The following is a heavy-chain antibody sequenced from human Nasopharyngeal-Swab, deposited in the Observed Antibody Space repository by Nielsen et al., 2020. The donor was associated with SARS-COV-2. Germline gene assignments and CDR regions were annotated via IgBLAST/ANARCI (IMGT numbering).Heavy chain of an antibody. D-gene: IGHD6-6*01. J-gene: IGHJ6*02. CDR1: GFTFDDYG. CDR2: INWNGGST. CDR3: ASHPASSSSVYYYYGMDV. Sequence: GESLKISCAASGFTFDDYGMSWVRQAPGKGLEWVSGINWNGGSTGYADSVKGRFTISRDNAKNSLYLQMNSLRAEDTAVYYCASHPASSSSVYYYYGMDVWGQGTTVTVSS. V-gene: IGHV3-20*04.